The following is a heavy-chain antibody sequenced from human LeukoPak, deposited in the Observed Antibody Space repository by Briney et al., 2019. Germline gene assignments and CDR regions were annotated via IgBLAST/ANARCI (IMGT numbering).Heavy chain of an antibody. V-gene: IGHV3-30*02. D-gene: IGHD2-15*01. CDR2: IRYDGSNK. J-gene: IGHJ4*02. CDR3: AKGRPTCSGGSCYPTYNDY. CDR1: GFTFSNYG. Sequence: GGSLRLSCAASGFTFSNYGMHWVRQAPGKGLEWVAFIRYDGSNKYYADSVKGRFTISRDNSKNTLYLQMNSLRAEDTAVYYCAKGRPTCSGGSCYPTYNDYWGQGTLVTVSS.